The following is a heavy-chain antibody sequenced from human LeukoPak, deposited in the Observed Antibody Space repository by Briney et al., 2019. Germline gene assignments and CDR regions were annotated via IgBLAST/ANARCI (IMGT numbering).Heavy chain of an antibody. D-gene: IGHD1-26*01. CDR1: GFTFDDYA. V-gene: IGHV3-9*01. CDR2: ISWNSGSI. J-gene: IGHJ4*02. Sequence: GGSLRLSCAASGFTFDDYAMHWVRQAPGKGLEWVSGISWNSGSIGYADSVKGRFTISRDNAKNSLYLQMNSLRADDTSVYYCATGRYSGSTYYFDCWGQGTLVTVSS. CDR3: ATGRYSGSTYYFDC.